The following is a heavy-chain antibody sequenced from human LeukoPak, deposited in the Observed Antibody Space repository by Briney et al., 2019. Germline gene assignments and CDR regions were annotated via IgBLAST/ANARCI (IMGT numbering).Heavy chain of an antibody. D-gene: IGHD4-17*01. CDR1: GFTFSGSA. CDR3: ARQIYGELRIDV. CDR2: IRSKANSYAT. V-gene: IGHV3-73*01. J-gene: IGHJ4*02. Sequence: PGGSLRLSCAASGFTFSGSAMHWVRQASGKGLEWVGRIRSKANSYATAYVVSVKGRFAISRDDSKNTAYLQMNSLKTEDTAVYYCARQIYGELRIDVWGQGTLVTVSS.